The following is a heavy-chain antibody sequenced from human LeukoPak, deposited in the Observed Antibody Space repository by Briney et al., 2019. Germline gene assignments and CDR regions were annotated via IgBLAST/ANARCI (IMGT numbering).Heavy chain of an antibody. CDR3: AATGTTSMFDY. V-gene: IGHV4-59*01. J-gene: IGHJ4*02. CDR2: IYYSGST. Sequence: PSETLSLTCTVSGGSISSYYWSWIGQPPGKGLEWIGYIYYSGSTNYNPSLKSRVTISVDTSKNQFSLKLSSVTAADTAVYYCAATGTTSMFDYWGQGTLVTVSS. CDR1: GGSISSYY. D-gene: IGHD1-1*01.